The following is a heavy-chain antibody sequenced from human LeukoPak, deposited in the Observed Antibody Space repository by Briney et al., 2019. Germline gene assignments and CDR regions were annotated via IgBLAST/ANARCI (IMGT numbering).Heavy chain of an antibody. J-gene: IGHJ6*03. Sequence: GASVKVSCKACGDTFTSYYMHWVRQAPGQGLEWMGINNPSGGSTSYAQKFQGRVTMTRDMSTSTVYMELSSLRSEDTDVNYYARDPKYYYGSGSQYYYYYYMDDWGKGTTVTVSS. CDR2: NNPSGGST. CDR3: ARDPKYYYGSGSQYYYYYYMDD. D-gene: IGHD3-10*01. V-gene: IGHV1-46*01. CDR1: GDTFTSYY.